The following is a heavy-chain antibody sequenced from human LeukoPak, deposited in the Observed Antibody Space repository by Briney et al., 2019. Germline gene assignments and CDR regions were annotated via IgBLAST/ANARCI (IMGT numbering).Heavy chain of an antibody. CDR2: ISGSGGST. Sequence: GGSLRLSCAASGLTFSSFAMSWVRQAPGKGLEWVSVISGSGGSTYYADSVKGRFAISRDNSKNTLYLQMNSLRAEDTAVYYCAKGGALIVVVPAAMLFDYWGQGTLVTVSS. J-gene: IGHJ4*02. V-gene: IGHV3-23*01. CDR1: GLTFSSFA. D-gene: IGHD2-2*01. CDR3: AKGGALIVVVPAAMLFDY.